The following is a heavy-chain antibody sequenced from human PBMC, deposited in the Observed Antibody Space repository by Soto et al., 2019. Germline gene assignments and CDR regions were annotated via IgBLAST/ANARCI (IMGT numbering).Heavy chain of an antibody. D-gene: IGHD5-12*01. CDR1: GFTFSSYE. J-gene: IGHJ4*02. CDR2: IWYDGGKE. CDR3: ARDYSGLNGGIDY. V-gene: IGHV3-33*08. Sequence: PGGSLRLSCAASGFTFSSYEMNWVRQAPGKGLEWVAVIWYDGGKEYYADSVKGRSTISRDNSKNTVSLQMNSLTAEDTAFYYCARDYSGLNGGIDYWGQGTLVTVSS.